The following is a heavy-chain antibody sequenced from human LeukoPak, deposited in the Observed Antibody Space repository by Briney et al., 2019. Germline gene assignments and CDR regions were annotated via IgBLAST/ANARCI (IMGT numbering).Heavy chain of an antibody. V-gene: IGHV3-74*01. Sequence: GGSRRLSCAVSGFSFSTYWMHWVRQAPGKGLVWVSRISSDGSSTSYAASVKGRFTISRDNAKNTLYLQMNSLRAEDTAVYYCARGYTSSSGHGMDVWGQGTTVTVSS. CDR1: GFSFSTYW. D-gene: IGHD6-6*01. CDR2: ISSDGSST. J-gene: IGHJ6*02. CDR3: ARGYTSSSGHGMDV.